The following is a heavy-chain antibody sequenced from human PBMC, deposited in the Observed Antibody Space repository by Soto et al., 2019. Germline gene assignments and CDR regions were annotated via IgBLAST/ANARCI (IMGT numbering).Heavy chain of an antibody. D-gene: IGHD3-10*01. CDR2: INHSGST. J-gene: IGHJ3*02. CDR3: ARGLTLYYYGSGMPHDAFDI. Sequence: SETLSLTCAVYGGSFSGYYWSWIRQPPGKGLEWIGEINHSGSTNYNPSLKSRVTISVDTSKNQFSLKLSSVTAADTAVYYCARGLTLYYYGSGMPHDAFDIWGQGTMVTVSS. V-gene: IGHV4-34*01. CDR1: GGSFSGYY.